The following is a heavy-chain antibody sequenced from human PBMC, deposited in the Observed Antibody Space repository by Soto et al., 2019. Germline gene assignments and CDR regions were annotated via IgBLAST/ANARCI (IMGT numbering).Heavy chain of an antibody. CDR2: INHSGST. D-gene: IGHD4-17*01. CDR3: ASQRPTVTTFDY. Sequence: QVQLRQWGAGLVKPSETLSLTCAVYGGSFYGYYWNWIRQPPGKGLEWIGEINHSGSTNYNPSLNSRVSISVDTSKNQFSLRLRSVTAADTAVYYCASQRPTVTTFDYWGQGTLVTVSS. V-gene: IGHV4-34*01. CDR1: GGSFYGYY. J-gene: IGHJ4*02.